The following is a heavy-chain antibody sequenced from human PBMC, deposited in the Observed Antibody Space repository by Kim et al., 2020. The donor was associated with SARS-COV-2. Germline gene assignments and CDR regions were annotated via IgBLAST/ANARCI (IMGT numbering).Heavy chain of an antibody. CDR2: ISSSSSTI. Sequence: GGSLRLSCAASGFTFSSYSMNWVRQAPGKGLEWVSYISSSSSTIYYADSVKGRFTISRDNAKNSLYLQMNSLRDEDTAVYYCARTGTRKLAAADDAFDIWGQGTMVTVSS. CDR3: ARTGTRKLAAADDAFDI. J-gene: IGHJ3*02. CDR1: GFTFSSYS. D-gene: IGHD6-13*01. V-gene: IGHV3-48*02.